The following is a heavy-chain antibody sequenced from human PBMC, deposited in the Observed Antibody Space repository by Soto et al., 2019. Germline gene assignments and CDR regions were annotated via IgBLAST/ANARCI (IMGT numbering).Heavy chain of an antibody. D-gene: IGHD1-1*01. CDR3: ARDWGNDMNPYYYYGMDV. CDR2: ISYDGRNE. CDR1: GFTFSTYG. J-gene: IGHJ6*02. V-gene: IGHV3-30*03. Sequence: GGSLRLSCAASGFTFSTYGIHWARQAPGKGLEWVAVISYDGRNEYYADSVKGRFIISRDNSKNTLSLQMNSLRVEDTAVYYCARDWGNDMNPYYYYGMDVWGQGTTVTVSS.